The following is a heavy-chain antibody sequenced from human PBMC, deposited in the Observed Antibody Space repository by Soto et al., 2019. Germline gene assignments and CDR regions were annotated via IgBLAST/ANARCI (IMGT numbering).Heavy chain of an antibody. J-gene: IGHJ6*02. D-gene: IGHD3-3*02. Sequence: EVQLVESGGGLVQPGGSLRLSCAASGFTVSSNYMSWVRQAPGKGLEWVSVIYSGGSTYYADSVKGRFTISRDNSKNPLYLQMTSLRAEDTAVYYCARLLSAYYGMDVWGQGTTVTVSS. CDR3: ARLLSAYYGMDV. CDR1: GFTVSSNY. V-gene: IGHV3-66*04. CDR2: IYSGGST.